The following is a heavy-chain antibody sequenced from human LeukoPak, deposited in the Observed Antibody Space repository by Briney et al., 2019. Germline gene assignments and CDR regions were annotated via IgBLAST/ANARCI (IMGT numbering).Heavy chain of an antibody. Sequence: VASVKVSCKASGYTFTGYYMHWVRQAPGQGLEWMGWINPNSGGTNYAQKFQGRVTKTRDTSISTAYMELSRLRSDDTAVYYCARTWVVRGLGPGGIDYWGQGTLVTVSS. CDR1: GYTFTGYY. CDR3: ARTWVVRGLGPGGIDY. CDR2: INPNSGGT. J-gene: IGHJ4*02. D-gene: IGHD3-10*01. V-gene: IGHV1-2*02.